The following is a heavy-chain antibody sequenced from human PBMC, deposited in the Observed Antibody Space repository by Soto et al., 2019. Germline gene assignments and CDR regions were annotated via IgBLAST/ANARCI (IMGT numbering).Heavy chain of an antibody. Sequence: QVQLVQSGADVKKPGSSVKVSCKASGATFSSSTFTWVRQAPGQGLEWMGRIIPMFGITNSAQKFQGRLGITADESKNTVFMDMSSLRSDDTAIYYCATGALTFGGVLNAWGQGTLVTVSS. D-gene: IGHD3-16*01. CDR2: IIPMFGIT. CDR1: GATFSSST. CDR3: ATGALTFGGVLNA. J-gene: IGHJ4*02. V-gene: IGHV1-69*02.